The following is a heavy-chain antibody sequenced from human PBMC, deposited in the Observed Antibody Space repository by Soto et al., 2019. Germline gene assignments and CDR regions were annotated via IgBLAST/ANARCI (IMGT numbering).Heavy chain of an antibody. J-gene: IGHJ6*02. CDR1: GGSISSYY. V-gene: IGHV4-4*07. CDR3: ATRADRVYSFGPDI. Sequence: SETLSLTCTVSGGSISSYYWSWIRQPAGKGLEWIGRVQSSGNTNYNLSLKSRVTMSVDTSKNQISLKLTSVTAADTAVYYCATRADRVYSFGPDIWGQGTTVTVSS. CDR2: VQSSGNT.